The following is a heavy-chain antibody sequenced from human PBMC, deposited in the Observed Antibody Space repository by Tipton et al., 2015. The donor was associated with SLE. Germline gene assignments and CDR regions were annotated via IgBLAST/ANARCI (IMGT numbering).Heavy chain of an antibody. D-gene: IGHD3-22*01. Sequence: GLVKPSETLSLTCTVSGGSISRYSCSWIRQPPGKGLEWIGYISYSGSTKYNPSLKSRVTISVDTSKNQLSLKLSSVTAADTAVYYCARDDPDGESSGKPGDHWGQGTLVTVSS. CDR1: GGSISRYS. CDR2: ISYSGST. J-gene: IGHJ4*02. V-gene: IGHV4-59*01. CDR3: ARDDPDGESSGKPGDH.